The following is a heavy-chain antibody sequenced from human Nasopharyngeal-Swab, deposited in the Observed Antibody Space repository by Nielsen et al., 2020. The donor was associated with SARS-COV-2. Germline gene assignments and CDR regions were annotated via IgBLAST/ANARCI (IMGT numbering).Heavy chain of an antibody. Sequence: GGSLRLSCAASGFTFSDYYMSWIRQAPGKGLERVSYISSSGSTIYYADSVKGRFTISRDNAKNSLYLQMNSLRAEDTAVYYCASSQAYNWNDSDAFDIWGQGTMVTVSS. V-gene: IGHV3-11*04. J-gene: IGHJ3*02. D-gene: IGHD1-1*01. CDR2: ISSSGSTI. CDR3: ASSQAYNWNDSDAFDI. CDR1: GFTFSDYY.